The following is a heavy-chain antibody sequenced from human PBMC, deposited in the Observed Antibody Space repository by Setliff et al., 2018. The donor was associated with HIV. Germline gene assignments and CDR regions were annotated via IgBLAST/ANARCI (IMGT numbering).Heavy chain of an antibody. J-gene: IGHJ4*02. CDR1: GFTFSSYG. CDR3: ARGGYCSGGSCYFSLIDY. Sequence: PGGSLRLSCAASGFTFSSYGMHWVRQAPGKGLEWVAVIWYDGSNKYYADSVKGRFTISRDNSKNTLYLQMNSLRAEDTAAYYCARGGYCSGGSCYFSLIDYWGQGTLVTVSS. V-gene: IGHV3-33*01. D-gene: IGHD2-15*01. CDR2: IWYDGSNK.